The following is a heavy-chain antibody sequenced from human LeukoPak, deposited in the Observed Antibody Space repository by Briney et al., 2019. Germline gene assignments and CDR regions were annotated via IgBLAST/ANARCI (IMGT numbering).Heavy chain of an antibody. Sequence: GGSLRLSCAASGFTFSSYGMHWVRQAPGKGLEWVAVISYDGSNKYYADSVKGRFTISRDNSKNTLYLQMNSLRAEDTAVYYCAKDSGYCSGGSCYYYFGYWGQGTLVTVSS. V-gene: IGHV3-30*18. CDR2: ISYDGSNK. D-gene: IGHD2-15*01. CDR3: AKDSGYCSGGSCYYYFGY. CDR1: GFTFSSYG. J-gene: IGHJ4*02.